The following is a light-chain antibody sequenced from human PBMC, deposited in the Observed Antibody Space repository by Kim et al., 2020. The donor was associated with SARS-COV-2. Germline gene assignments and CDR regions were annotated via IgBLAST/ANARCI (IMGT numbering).Light chain of an antibody. V-gene: IGKV4-1*01. CDR3: QQHHSSPLT. Sequence: TTINCKSRQSVLYSPNNKNVLVWYQHKPGQPPKRLIYWASTRESGVPDRFSGSGSGTDFSLTINSLRAGDVAVYYCQQHHSSPLTCGGGTKVDIK. CDR2: WAS. CDR1: QSVLYSPNNKNV. J-gene: IGKJ4*01.